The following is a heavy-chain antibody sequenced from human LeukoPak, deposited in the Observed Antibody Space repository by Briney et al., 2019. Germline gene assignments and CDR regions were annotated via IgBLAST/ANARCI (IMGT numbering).Heavy chain of an antibody. V-gene: IGHV4-39*07. CDR3: AGGTARTAIDY. D-gene: IGHD5-18*01. CDR2: IYYSGST. Sequence: SETLSLTCTVSGGSISSSSYYWGWIRQPPGKGLEWIGSIYYSGSTYYNPSLKSRVTISVDTSKNQFSLKLSSVTAADTAVYYCAGGTARTAIDYWGQGTLVTVSS. CDR1: GGSISSSSYY. J-gene: IGHJ4*02.